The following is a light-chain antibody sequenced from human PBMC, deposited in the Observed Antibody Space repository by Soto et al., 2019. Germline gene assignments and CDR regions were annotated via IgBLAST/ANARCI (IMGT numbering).Light chain of an antibody. CDR3: QQYGSSLFT. CDR1: QSVSSKY. Sequence: EMVLTQSPGTLSLSPGERATLSCRASQSVSSKYLDWYQQKPGQAPRVLIYGTSIRASGVPERFSGGGSGTDFTLTITRLEPEDFAVYYCQQYGSSLFTFGPGNKVDFK. J-gene: IGKJ3*01. V-gene: IGKV3-20*01. CDR2: GTS.